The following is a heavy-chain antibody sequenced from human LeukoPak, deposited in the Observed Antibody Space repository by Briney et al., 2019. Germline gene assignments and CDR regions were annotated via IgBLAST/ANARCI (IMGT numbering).Heavy chain of an antibody. CDR3: AKKGIAVAGHFDY. D-gene: IGHD6-19*01. CDR2: VQNDGSKK. CDR1: GFTFSNYG. V-gene: IGHV3-30*02. J-gene: IGHJ4*02. Sequence: PGGSLRLSCAASGFTFSNYGMNWVRQAPGKGLEWVAFVQNDGSKKFYADSVKGRFTISRDNSKNTLYLQVNSLRAEDTAVYYCAKKGIAVAGHFDYWGQGTLVTVSS.